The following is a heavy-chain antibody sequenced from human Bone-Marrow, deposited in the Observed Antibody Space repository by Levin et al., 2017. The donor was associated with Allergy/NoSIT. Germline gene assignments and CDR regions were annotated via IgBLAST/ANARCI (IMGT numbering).Heavy chain of an antibody. V-gene: IGHV3-23*01. D-gene: IGHD3-3*01. CDR2: ISGSGGST. J-gene: IGHJ4*02. CDR1: GFTFSSYA. Sequence: GESLKISCAASGFTFSSYAMSWVRQAPGKGLEWVSAISGSGGSTYYADSVKGRFTISRDNSKNTLYLQMNSLRAEDTAVYYCAKVAHFWSGYYPFDYWGQGTLVTVSS. CDR3: AKVAHFWSGYYPFDY.